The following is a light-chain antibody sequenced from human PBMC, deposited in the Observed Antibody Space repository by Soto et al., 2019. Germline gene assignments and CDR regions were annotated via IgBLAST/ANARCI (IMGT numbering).Light chain of an antibody. CDR2: AAS. V-gene: IGKV1-39*01. Sequence: DIQMTQSPSSLSASVGYRFTITCRASQSIVTYLNWYLQKPGKAPKLLIYAASNLQSGVPSRFSGSGSGTDFTLTISSLQPEDFATYFCQQSYSTPPWTFGQGTRLEIK. J-gene: IGKJ5*01. CDR3: QQSYSTPPWT. CDR1: QSIVTY.